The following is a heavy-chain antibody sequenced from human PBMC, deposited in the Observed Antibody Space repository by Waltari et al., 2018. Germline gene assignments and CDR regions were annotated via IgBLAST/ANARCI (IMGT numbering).Heavy chain of an antibody. D-gene: IGHD1-1*01. Sequence: QVHLVQSGAEVKKTGASVKVSCKASGYTFTDYYIHWVRQAPGQGLECMGWINLNSGAANYAQSFQGRVTLTRDTSINTVYMELSRLRSDDTAVYYCAKVSKTTTGPGTWGQGTLITVSS. J-gene: IGHJ5*02. CDR3: AKVSKTTTGPGT. CDR1: GYTFTDYY. V-gene: IGHV1-2*02. CDR2: INLNSGAA.